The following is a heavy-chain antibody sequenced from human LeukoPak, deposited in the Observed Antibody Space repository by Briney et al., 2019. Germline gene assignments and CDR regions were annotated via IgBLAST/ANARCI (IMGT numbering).Heavy chain of an antibody. D-gene: IGHD3-22*01. CDR3: AKGSRSSGHYSDY. Sequence: PGGSLRLSCAASGFTFSSYGMHWVRQAPGKGLEWVAVISYDGSNKYYADSVKGRFTISRDNSNITLYLQMNSLRAEDTAVYYCAKGSRSSGHYSDYWGQGTLVTVSS. V-gene: IGHV3-30*18. J-gene: IGHJ4*02. CDR2: ISYDGSNK. CDR1: GFTFSSYG.